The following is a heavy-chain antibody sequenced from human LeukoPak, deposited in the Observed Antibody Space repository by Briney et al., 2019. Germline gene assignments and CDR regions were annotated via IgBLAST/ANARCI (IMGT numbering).Heavy chain of an antibody. J-gene: IGHJ4*02. Sequence: GGSLRLSCAASGFTFSSFGMHWVRQAPGKGLEWVSSISSSSSYIYYADSVKGRFTISRDNAKNSLYLQMNSLRAEDTAVYYCARDFTMVRGVDFDYWGQGTLVTVSS. CDR1: GFTFSSFG. CDR3: ARDFTMVRGVDFDY. V-gene: IGHV3-21*01. D-gene: IGHD3-10*01. CDR2: ISSSSSYI.